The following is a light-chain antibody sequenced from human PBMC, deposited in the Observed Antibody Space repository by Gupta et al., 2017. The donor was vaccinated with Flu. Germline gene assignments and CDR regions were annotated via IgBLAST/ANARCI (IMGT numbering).Light chain of an antibody. CDR3: QQHSNRPLT. CDR2: EAS. CDR1: QNVSSY. V-gene: IGKV3-11*01. Sequence: PAGVDLSPKEKASQSCRDSQNVSSYLAWYQQKAGQAPRLLIYEASNRATGIPDRFSGGGSGTEFTLTINSLEAEDVAVYYCQQHSNRPLTFGGGTKVEI. J-gene: IGKJ4*01.